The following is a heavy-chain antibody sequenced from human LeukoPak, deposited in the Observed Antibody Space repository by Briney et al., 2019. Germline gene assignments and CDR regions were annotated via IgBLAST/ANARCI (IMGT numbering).Heavy chain of an antibody. CDR3: AKNQLTGYSYDYGAFDI. J-gene: IGHJ3*02. CDR2: ISYDGSNK. V-gene: IGHV3-30-3*02. Sequence: PGRSLRLSCAASGFTFSYYTMHWVRQAPGKGLEWVAVISYDGSNKYYADSVKGRFTISRDNSKNTLYLQMNSLRAEDTAVYYCAKNQLTGYSYDYGAFDIWGQGTMVTVSS. CDR1: GFTFSYYT. D-gene: IGHD5-18*01.